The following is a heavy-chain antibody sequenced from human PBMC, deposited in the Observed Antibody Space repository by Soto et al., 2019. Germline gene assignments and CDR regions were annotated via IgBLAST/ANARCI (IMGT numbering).Heavy chain of an antibody. J-gene: IGHJ4*02. D-gene: IGHD3-10*01. V-gene: IGHV1-18*01. CDR3: ARGSGSYYNRKPYYFDY. CDR2: ISAYNGNT. Sequence: ASLKVSCKASGYPFTSYVISWVRQAPGQGLEWMGWISAYNGNTNYAQKLQGRVTMTTDTSTSTAYMELRSLRSDDTAVYYCARGSGSYYNRKPYYFDYWGQGTLVTVSS. CDR1: GYPFTSYV.